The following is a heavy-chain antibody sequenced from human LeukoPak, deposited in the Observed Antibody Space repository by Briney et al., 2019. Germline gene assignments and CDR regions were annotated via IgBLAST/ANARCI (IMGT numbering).Heavy chain of an antibody. D-gene: IGHD3-16*02. J-gene: IGHJ6*03. V-gene: IGHV3-43D*03. Sequence: GGSLRLSCAASGFTFDDYAMHWVRQAPGKGLEWVSLISWDGGSTYYADSVKGRFTISRDNSKNSLYLQMNSLRAEDTALYYCAKEPYRSSYYYYMDVWGKGTTVTVSS. CDR1: GFTFDDYA. CDR3: AKEPYRSSYYYYMDV. CDR2: ISWDGGST.